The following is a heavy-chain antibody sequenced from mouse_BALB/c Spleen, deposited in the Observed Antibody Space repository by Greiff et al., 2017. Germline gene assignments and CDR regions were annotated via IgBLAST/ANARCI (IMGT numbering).Heavy chain of an antibody. CDR3: ARYTDWDGYAMDY. J-gene: IGHJ4*01. D-gene: IGHD4-1*01. V-gene: IGHV5-9*03. Sequence: DVKLVESGGGLVKPGGSLKLSCAASGFTFSSYTMSWVRQTPEKRLEWVATISSGGGNTYYPDSVKGRFTISRDNAKNNLYLQMSSLRSEDTALYYCARYTDWDGYAMDYWGQGTSVTVSS. CDR1: GFTFSSYT. CDR2: ISSGGGNT.